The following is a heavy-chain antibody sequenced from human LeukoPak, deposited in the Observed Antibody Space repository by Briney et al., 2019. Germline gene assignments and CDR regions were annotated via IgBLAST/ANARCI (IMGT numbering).Heavy chain of an antibody. CDR2: IRYDGSNK. Sequence: PGGSLRLSCAASGFSFNSYGMHWVRQAPGKGLEWVAFIRYDGSNKYYADSVKGRFTISRDNSKNTLYLQMNSLRAEDTAVYYCAKSAGSSWYKSNFDYWGQGTLVTVSS. CDR3: AKSAGSSWYKSNFDY. D-gene: IGHD6-13*01. J-gene: IGHJ4*02. V-gene: IGHV3-30*02. CDR1: GFSFNSYG.